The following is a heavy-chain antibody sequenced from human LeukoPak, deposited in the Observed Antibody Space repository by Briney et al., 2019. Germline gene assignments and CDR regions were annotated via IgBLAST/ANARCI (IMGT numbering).Heavy chain of an antibody. D-gene: IGHD3-3*01. J-gene: IGHJ6*03. V-gene: IGHV1-18*01. CDR1: GYTFTSYG. CDR3: ARSKRQSIFGVARSYMDV. CDR2: ISAYNGNT. Sequence: APVKVSCKASGYTFTSYGISWVRQAPGQGLEWMGWISAYNGNTNYAQKLQGRVTMTTDTSTSTAYMELRSLRSDDTAVYYCARSKRQSIFGVARSYMDVWGKGTTVTVSS.